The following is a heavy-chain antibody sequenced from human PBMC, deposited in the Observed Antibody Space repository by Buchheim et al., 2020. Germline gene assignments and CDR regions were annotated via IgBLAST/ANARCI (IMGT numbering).Heavy chain of an antibody. V-gene: IGHV3-7*01. CDR2: INQDGGEK. CDR1: GFTFSSSW. D-gene: IGHD2-8*01. CDR3: AKLMRGPWNFDL. J-gene: IGHJ2*01. Sequence: EVQLVESGGGLVQPGGSLRLSCVASGFTFSSSWMSWVRQVPGKGLEWVANINQDGGEKSYVTSVKGRLTISRDNGKNSVYLQLSSLRVEDTAVYYCAKLMRGPWNFDLWGRGTL.